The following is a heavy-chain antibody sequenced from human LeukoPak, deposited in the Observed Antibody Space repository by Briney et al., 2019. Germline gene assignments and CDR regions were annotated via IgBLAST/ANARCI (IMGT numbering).Heavy chain of an antibody. Sequence: GGSLRLSCAASGFTFSSYGMHWVRQAPGKGLKWVAVISYDGSNKYYADSVKGRFTISRDNSKNTLYLQMNSLRAEDTAVYYCAKGGNVCLIDYWGQGTLVTVSS. CDR3: AKGGNVCLIDY. D-gene: IGHD3-10*01. V-gene: IGHV3-30*18. J-gene: IGHJ4*02. CDR2: ISYDGSNK. CDR1: GFTFSSYG.